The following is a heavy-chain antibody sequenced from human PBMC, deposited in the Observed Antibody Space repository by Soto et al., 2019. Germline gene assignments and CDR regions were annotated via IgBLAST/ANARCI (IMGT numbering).Heavy chain of an antibody. D-gene: IGHD2-2*02. Sequence: GGSLRLSCAASGFTFSSYEMNWVRQAPGKGLEWVSYISSSGSTIYYADSVKGRFTISRDNAKNSLYLQMNSLRAEDAAVYYCGRTELSTVGVPAAIQRMGAFDIWGQGTMVTVSS. V-gene: IGHV3-48*03. CDR3: GRTELSTVGVPAAIQRMGAFDI. J-gene: IGHJ3*02. CDR1: GFTFSSYE. CDR2: ISSSGSTI.